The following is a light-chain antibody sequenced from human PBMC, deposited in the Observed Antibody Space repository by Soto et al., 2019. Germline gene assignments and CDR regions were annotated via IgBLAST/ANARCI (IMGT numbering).Light chain of an antibody. V-gene: IGLV1-51*01. CDR3: GTWDTSLSAAV. J-gene: IGLJ2*01. Sequence: QSVLTQPPSMSAAPGQEVTISCSGTDSNIGGNYVAWYQQFPGTVPKLIIYDNDQRPSGIPGRFSASKSGASATLGITGLQTGDEADYYCGTWDTSLSAAVFGGGTKLTVL. CDR1: DSNIGGNY. CDR2: DND.